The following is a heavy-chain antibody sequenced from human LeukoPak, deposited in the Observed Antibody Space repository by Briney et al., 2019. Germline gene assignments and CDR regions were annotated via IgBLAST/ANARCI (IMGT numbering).Heavy chain of an antibody. D-gene: IGHD6-19*01. CDR3: AGGPQWLVQVYFDY. J-gene: IGHJ4*02. CDR2: IWYDGSKK. V-gene: IGHV3-33*03. CDR1: GFTFSSYG. Sequence: PGGSLRLSCAASGFTFSSYGFHWVRQAPGKGLEWVAVIWYDGSKKYYADSVKGRFTISRDNAKNSLYLQMNSLRAEDTAVYYCAGGPQWLVQVYFDYWGQGTLVTVSS.